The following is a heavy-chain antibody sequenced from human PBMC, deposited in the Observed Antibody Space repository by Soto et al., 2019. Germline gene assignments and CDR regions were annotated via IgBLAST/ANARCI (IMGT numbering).Heavy chain of an antibody. CDR3: ARGDYHDTSGPFSDAFDV. V-gene: IGHV3-74*01. J-gene: IGHJ3*01. D-gene: IGHD3-22*01. CDR2: INSDGSST. CDR1: GFTFSSYW. Sequence: GGSLRLSCAASGFTFSSYWMHWVRQAPGKGLVWVSRINSDGSSTSYADSVKGRFTISRDNAKNTLYLQMNSLRAEDTAVYYCARGDYHDTSGPFSDAFDVWGQGTMVTVSS.